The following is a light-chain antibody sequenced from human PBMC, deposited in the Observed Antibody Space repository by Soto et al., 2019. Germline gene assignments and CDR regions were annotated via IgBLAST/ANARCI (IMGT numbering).Light chain of an antibody. V-gene: IGKV1-5*03. CDR3: QQYNSYWT. Sequence: DIQMTQSPSTLSASVGDRVNITCRASQSISSWLAWYQQKPGKAPKLLIYKASSLESRVPSRFSGSGSGTEFTLTISSLQPDDFATYYCQQYNSYWTFGQGTKVEIK. J-gene: IGKJ1*01. CDR1: QSISSW. CDR2: KAS.